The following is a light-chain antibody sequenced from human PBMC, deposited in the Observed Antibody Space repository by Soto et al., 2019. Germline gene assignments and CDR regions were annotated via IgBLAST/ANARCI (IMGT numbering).Light chain of an antibody. CDR3: QHHNSYSQT. Sequence: DIQLTQSPPTLSASVGDRVTITCRASQSIRYYLAWYQQMPGKAPKLMIYGASILQSGVPSRFSGSGSGTQFTLTTSSLQPDDFATYFCQHHNSYSQTFGQGTKVEIK. J-gene: IGKJ1*01. V-gene: IGKV1-5*01. CDR2: GAS. CDR1: QSIRYY.